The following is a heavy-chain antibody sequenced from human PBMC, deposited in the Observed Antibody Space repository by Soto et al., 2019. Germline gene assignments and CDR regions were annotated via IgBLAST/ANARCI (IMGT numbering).Heavy chain of an antibody. CDR3: ARAVTPYFGTWFDP. J-gene: IGHJ5*02. V-gene: IGHV4-30-2*01. CDR1: GGSITSGNSYS. CDR2: LSHTGST. Sequence: SETLSLTCSVSGGSITSGNSYSWSWLRQPPGKGLEWIGSLSHTGSTSYNPSLKSRVSMSVDKSKNQFSLKLSSVTAADMAVYYCARAVTPYFGTWFDPWGQGTLVTVSS. D-gene: IGHD3-10*01.